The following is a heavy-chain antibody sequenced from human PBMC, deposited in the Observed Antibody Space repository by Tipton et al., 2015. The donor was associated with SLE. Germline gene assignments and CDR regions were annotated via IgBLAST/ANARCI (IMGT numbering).Heavy chain of an antibody. V-gene: IGHV4-31*03. CDR1: GGPVSTHY. Sequence: TLSLTCNVSGGPVSTHYWTWIRQHPGKGLEWIGYIHDSGATFYNPSLRSRSAISVDTSQNQFSLRLTSATAADTAIYYCARHPGASFDFWGQGILVTVSS. J-gene: IGHJ4*02. CDR3: ARHPGASFDF. CDR2: IHDSGAT.